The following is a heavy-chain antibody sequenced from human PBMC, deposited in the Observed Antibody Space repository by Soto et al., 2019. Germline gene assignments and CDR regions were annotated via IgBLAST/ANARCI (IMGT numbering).Heavy chain of an antibody. J-gene: IGHJ4*02. CDR1: GYTFTSYA. V-gene: IGHV1-46*01. CDR3: ARDPTTVHYFDY. D-gene: IGHD4-17*01. Sequence: ASVKVSCKASGYTFTSYAISWVRQAPGQGLEWMGIINPSGDDTSYAQKFQGRVTMTRDTSTSTVYMELSSLRSEDTAVYYCARDPTTVHYFDYWGQGTLVTVSS. CDR2: INPSGDDT.